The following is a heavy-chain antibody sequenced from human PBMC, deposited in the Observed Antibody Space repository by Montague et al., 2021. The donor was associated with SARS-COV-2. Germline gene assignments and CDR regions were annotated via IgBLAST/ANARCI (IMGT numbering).Heavy chain of an antibody. CDR2: INHSGTT. CDR3: ARGPARITIFEIPVYYYHMDN. CDR1: GGSFSGYY. Sequence: SETLSLTCAVYGGSFSGYYWTWIRQSPGQGLEWIAEINHSGTTNYNFNPSLRSRVTISVDTSNSQFSLKLSSVTAADTGVYYCARGPARITIFEIPVYYYHMDNWGKGTTVTVSS. J-gene: IGHJ6*03. V-gene: IGHV4-34*01. D-gene: IGHD3-3*01.